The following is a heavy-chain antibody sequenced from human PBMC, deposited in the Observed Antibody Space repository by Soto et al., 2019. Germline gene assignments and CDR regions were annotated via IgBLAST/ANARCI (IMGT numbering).Heavy chain of an antibody. D-gene: IGHD5-12*01. Sequence: VGSLRLSCAASGFTFSSYTMSWVRQAPGKGLEWVSAISDSGGSTYYADSVKGRFTISRDNSKNTLYLQMNSLRAEDTAVYYCARGYSGYDAHLAVAGGRWAFDYWGQGTLVTVSS. CDR3: ARGYSGYDAHLAVAGGRWAFDY. V-gene: IGHV3-23*01. J-gene: IGHJ4*02. CDR1: GFTFSSYT. CDR2: ISDSGGST.